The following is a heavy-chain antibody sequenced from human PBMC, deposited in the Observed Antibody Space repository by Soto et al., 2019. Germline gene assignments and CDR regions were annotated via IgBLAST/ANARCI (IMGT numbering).Heavy chain of an antibody. CDR1: GGSFSGYY. D-gene: IGHD3-22*01. CDR3: ARGVVYYYDSSGYDY. Sequence: SETLSLTCAVYGGSFSGYYWSWIRQPPGKGLEWIGEINHSGSTNYNPPLKSRVTISVDTSKNQFSLKLSSVTAADTAVYYCARGVVYYYDSSGYDYWGQGTLVTVSS. J-gene: IGHJ4*02. V-gene: IGHV4-34*01. CDR2: INHSGST.